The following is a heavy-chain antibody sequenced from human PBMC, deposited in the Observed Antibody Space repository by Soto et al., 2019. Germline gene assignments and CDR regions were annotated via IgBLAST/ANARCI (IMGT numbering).Heavy chain of an antibody. D-gene: IGHD3-9*01. CDR2: INAGNGNT. Sequence: ASVKVSCKASGYTFTSYAMHWVRQAPGQRLEWMGWINAGNGNTKYSQKFQGRVTITRDTSASTAYMELSSLRSEDTAVYYCARDMSLRYFDWLSKNATYYYGMDVWGQGTTVTVSS. CDR3: ARDMSLRYFDWLSKNATYYYGMDV. CDR1: GYTFTSYA. J-gene: IGHJ6*02. V-gene: IGHV1-3*01.